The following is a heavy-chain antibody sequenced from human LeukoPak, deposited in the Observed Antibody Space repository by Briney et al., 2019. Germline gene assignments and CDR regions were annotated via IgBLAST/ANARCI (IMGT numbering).Heavy chain of an antibody. CDR2: ISGSGGSP. J-gene: IGHJ4*02. V-gene: IGHV3-23*01. CDR1: GFTFRTYA. Sequence: SGGPLRLPCGVSGFTFRTYALSGVPPAPGKGREGGSAISGSGGSPYSAGSVKGWFTISRENSKNTLYLQMNSLRAEDPAVYYCAKDRHYGGMTICDYWGERTLVTVSS. CDR3: AKDRHYGGMTICDY. D-gene: IGHD4-23*01.